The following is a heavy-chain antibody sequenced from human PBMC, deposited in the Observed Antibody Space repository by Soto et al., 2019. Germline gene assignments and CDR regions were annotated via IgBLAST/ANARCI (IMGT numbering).Heavy chain of an antibody. D-gene: IGHD5-12*01. CDR3: ARDLAHGVATIMDNWFDP. CDR2: TYYRSKWYN. J-gene: IGHJ5*02. Sequence: SQTLSLTCAISGDRVSSNSAAWNWIRQSPSRGLEWLGRTYYRSKWYNDYAVSVKSRITINPDTSKNQFSLQLNSVTPEDTAVYYCARDLAHGVATIMDNWFDPWGQGTLVTVSS. V-gene: IGHV6-1*01. CDR1: GDRVSSNSAA.